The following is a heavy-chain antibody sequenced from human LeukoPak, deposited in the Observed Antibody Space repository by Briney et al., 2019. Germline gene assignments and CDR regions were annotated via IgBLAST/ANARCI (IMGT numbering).Heavy chain of an antibody. J-gene: IGHJ4*02. CDR1: GFIFGDYA. CDR2: ISSGGNTQ. V-gene: IGHV3-11*04. D-gene: IGHD2-21*01. Sequence: PGGSLRLSCTASGFIFGDYAMSWVRQAPGKGLEWVSHISSGGNTQYYADSVRGRFTMSRDNAKNSLDLQMNSLRTEDTAVYYCARDIVNGPFVISLESWGQGALVTVSS. CDR3: ARDIVNGPFVISLES.